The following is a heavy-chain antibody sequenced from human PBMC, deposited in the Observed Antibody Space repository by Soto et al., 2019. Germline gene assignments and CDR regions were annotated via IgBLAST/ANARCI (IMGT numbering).Heavy chain of an antibody. D-gene: IGHD3-22*01. CDR1: GFTVSNNY. CDR2: IYSGGDT. CDR3: ARGRLLLAYLDY. J-gene: IGHJ4*02. Sequence: VQLVEAGGGLIQPGGSLRLSCAASGFTVSNNYMTWVRQAPGKGLEWVAIIYSGGDTYHADSVKGRFTVSRDNSKNTLYLQMNNLRVEDTAVYYCARGRLLLAYLDYWGQGTLVTVAS. V-gene: IGHV3-53*01.